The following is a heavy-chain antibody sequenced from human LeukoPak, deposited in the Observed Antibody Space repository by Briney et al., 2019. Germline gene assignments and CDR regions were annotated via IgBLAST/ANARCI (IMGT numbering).Heavy chain of an antibody. Sequence: PGGSLRLSCAASGFTFSTYWMHWVRQAPGKGLVWVSRINSDGSSTSYADSVKGRFTISRDNARNTLYLQMNSLRAEDTAVYYCARAEWELRGWFDPWGQGTLVTVSS. CDR1: GFTFSTYW. CDR3: ARAEWELRGWFDP. CDR2: INSDGSST. V-gene: IGHV3-74*01. D-gene: IGHD1-26*01. J-gene: IGHJ5*02.